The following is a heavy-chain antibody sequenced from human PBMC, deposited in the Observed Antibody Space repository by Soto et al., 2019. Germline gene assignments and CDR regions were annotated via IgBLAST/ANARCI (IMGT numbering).Heavy chain of an antibody. CDR1: GYTLTELS. Sequence: GASVKVSCKVSGYTLTELSMHWVRQAPGKGLEWMGGFDPEDGETIYAQKFQGRVTMTEDTSTDTAYMELSSLRSEDTAVYYCATTLVAAAGTWESYYYYDMDVWGQGTTVTVSS. D-gene: IGHD6-13*01. CDR3: ATTLVAAAGTWESYYYYDMDV. V-gene: IGHV1-24*01. J-gene: IGHJ6*02. CDR2: FDPEDGET.